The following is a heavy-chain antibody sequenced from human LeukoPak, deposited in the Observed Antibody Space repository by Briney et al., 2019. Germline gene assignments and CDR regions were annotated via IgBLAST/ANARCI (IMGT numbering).Heavy chain of an antibody. V-gene: IGHV3-30-3*01. CDR3: ARSMGFSTYDFDH. CDR1: GFTFSGYW. J-gene: IGHJ4*02. CDR2: VSSDGSNK. Sequence: HSGGSLRLSCAASGFTFSGYWMHWVRQAPGKGLEWVAVVSSDGSNKHYADSVQGRFTISRDNSKNTLYLQLDSLRPEDTGVYYCARSMGFSTYDFDHWGQGTLVTVSS. D-gene: IGHD2-8*01.